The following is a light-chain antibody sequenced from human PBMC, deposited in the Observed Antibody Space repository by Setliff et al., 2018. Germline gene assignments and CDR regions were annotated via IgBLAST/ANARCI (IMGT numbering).Light chain of an antibody. CDR2: GTN. J-gene: IGLJ1*01. CDR3: QSYGTSLNDYV. Sequence: QSVLTQPPSVSGAPGQGITISCTGTSSNIGAGYDVHWYQQLPGAAPKLLIFGTNNRPSGVPDQFSGSKSGTSASLAITGLQAADEADYYCQSYGTSLNDYVFGTGTKVTVL. V-gene: IGLV1-40*01. CDR1: SSNIGAGYD.